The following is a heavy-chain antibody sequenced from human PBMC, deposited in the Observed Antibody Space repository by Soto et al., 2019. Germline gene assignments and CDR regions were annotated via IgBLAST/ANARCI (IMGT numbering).Heavy chain of an antibody. Sequence: QVQLQESGPGLVKPSQTLSLTCTVSGGSISDGAYYWSWIRQPPGKGLEWIGHIYNSGNTYNNPSLRSRLTISLDTSKSQFSLNLKSVTAADTAVYYCASGLSGDKVDQWGQGTLVTVSS. CDR3: ASGLSGDKVDQ. J-gene: IGHJ4*02. CDR1: GGSISDGAYY. CDR2: IYNSGNT. D-gene: IGHD2-21*01. V-gene: IGHV4-30-4*01.